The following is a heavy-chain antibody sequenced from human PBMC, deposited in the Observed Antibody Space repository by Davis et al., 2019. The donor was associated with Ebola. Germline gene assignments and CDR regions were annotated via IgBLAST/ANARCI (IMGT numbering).Heavy chain of an antibody. J-gene: IGHJ2*01. V-gene: IGHV3-11*06. CDR2: ISSGGHDT. Sequence: GESLKISCEASGFTFSDYYMSWIRQAPGKGLEWIAFISSGGHDTYYADSVRGRFTISRDNAKNLLYLQLNSLRDEDTALYYCAKDAEDGSGNWFFDFRGRGALVAVSS. D-gene: IGHD5-24*01. CDR1: GFTFSDYY. CDR3: AKDAEDGSGNWFFDF.